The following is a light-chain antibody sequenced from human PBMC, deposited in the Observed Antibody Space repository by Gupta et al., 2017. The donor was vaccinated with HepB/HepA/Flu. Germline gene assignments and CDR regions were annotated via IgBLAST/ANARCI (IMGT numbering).Light chain of an antibody. Sequence: QPVLTQPPSASGTPGQRVAISCSGSSSNVGSDNVYWYRQLPGTAPKLLIYNDDRRPSGVPARFSGSKSATSAALAIIGLRAEDEADYYCAAGDNSLSAYVFGTGTWVTVL. CDR3: AAGDNSLSAYV. CDR1: SSNVGSDN. V-gene: IGLV1-47*02. J-gene: IGLJ1*01. CDR2: NDD.